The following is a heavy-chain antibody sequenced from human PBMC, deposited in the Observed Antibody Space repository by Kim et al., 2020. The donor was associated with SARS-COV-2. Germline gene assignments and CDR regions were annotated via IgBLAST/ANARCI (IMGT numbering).Heavy chain of an antibody. Sequence: ASVKVSCKASGYTFTSYGISWVRQAPGQGLEWMGWISAYNGNTNYAQKLQGRVTMTTDTSTSTAYMELRSLRSDDTAVYYCARENVGSSWDDYYYYGMDVWGQGTTVTVSS. CDR3: ARENVGSSWDDYYYYGMDV. J-gene: IGHJ6*02. CDR2: ISAYNGNT. CDR1: GYTFTSYG. D-gene: IGHD6-13*01. V-gene: IGHV1-18*01.